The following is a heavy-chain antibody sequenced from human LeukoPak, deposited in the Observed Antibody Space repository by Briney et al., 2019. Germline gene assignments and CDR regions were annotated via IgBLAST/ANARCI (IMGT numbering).Heavy chain of an antibody. D-gene: IGHD3-22*01. CDR2: IKQDGSEK. CDR3: ARGVDYYDSSGYWVY. CDR1: GFTFSSCW. J-gene: IGHJ4*02. Sequence: GGSLRLSCAASGFTFSSCWMSWVRQAPGKGLEWVANIKQDGSEKYYVDSVKGRFTISRDNAKNSLYLQMNSLRAEDTAVYYCARGVDYYDSSGYWVYWGQGTLVTVSS. V-gene: IGHV3-7*01.